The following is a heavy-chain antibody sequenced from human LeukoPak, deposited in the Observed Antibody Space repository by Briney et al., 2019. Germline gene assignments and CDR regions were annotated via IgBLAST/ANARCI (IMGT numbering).Heavy chain of an antibody. Sequence: GESLKISCKASGYSFSSFWIAWVCQMPGKGLEWMGIIYPGDSVTRYSPSFQGQVTISADKSITTAYLQWSSLKASDTAIYYCARHGYYDFWSGQNWFDPWGQGTLVTVSS. CDR2: IYPGDSVT. J-gene: IGHJ5*02. CDR3: ARHGYYDFWSGQNWFDP. V-gene: IGHV5-51*01. CDR1: GYSFSSFW. D-gene: IGHD3-3*01.